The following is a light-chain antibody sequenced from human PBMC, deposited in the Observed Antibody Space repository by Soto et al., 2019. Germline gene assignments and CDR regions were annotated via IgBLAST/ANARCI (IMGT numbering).Light chain of an antibody. CDR3: QQYNKWPLK. CDR1: PSVSNS. Sequence: EIVMTQSPSTLSVSPGERATLSFMASPSVSNSLAWYQHKPGQAPRLLIYGASTRATGVPPTFSGSASGTEFTLTISSLQSEDFTVYYCQQYNKWPLKFGQGTKVDIK. V-gene: IGKV3-15*01. J-gene: IGKJ1*01. CDR2: GAS.